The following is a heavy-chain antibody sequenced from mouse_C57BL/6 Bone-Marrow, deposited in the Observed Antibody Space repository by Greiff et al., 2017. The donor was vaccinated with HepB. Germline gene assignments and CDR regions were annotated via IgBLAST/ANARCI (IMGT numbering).Heavy chain of an antibody. CDR1: GFNIKDDY. V-gene: IGHV14-4*01. D-gene: IGHD2-2*01. CDR2: IDPENGDT. Sequence: VQLQQSGAELVRPGASVKLSCTASGFNIKDDYMHWVKQRPEQGLEWIGWIDPENGDTEYASKFQGKATITADTSSNTAYLQLSSLTSEDTAVYYCTKGVTTGFDDGGQGTTLTVSS. J-gene: IGHJ2*01. CDR3: TKGVTTGFDD.